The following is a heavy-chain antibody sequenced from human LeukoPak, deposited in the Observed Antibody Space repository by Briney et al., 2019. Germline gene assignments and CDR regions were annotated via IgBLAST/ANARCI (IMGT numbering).Heavy chain of an antibody. CDR3: ARDAAPLQLDWFDP. CDR1: GYTFTSYG. Sequence: ASVKVSCKASGYTFTSYGISWVQQAPGQRLEWMGWINAGNGNTKYSQKFQGRVTITRDTSASAAYMELSSLRSEDTAVYYCARDAAPLQLDWFDPWGQGTLVTVSS. D-gene: IGHD1-1*01. CDR2: INAGNGNT. V-gene: IGHV1-3*01. J-gene: IGHJ5*02.